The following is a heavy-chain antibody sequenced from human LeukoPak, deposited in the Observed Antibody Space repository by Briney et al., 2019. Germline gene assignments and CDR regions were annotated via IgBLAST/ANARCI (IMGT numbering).Heavy chain of an antibody. CDR2: FIPAFGAP. CDR3: ARPSYGGYDYGHYFAY. J-gene: IGHJ4*01. CDR1: GGTFSSYP. V-gene: IGHV1-69*13. D-gene: IGHD5-12*01. Sequence: SVKVSCKASGGTFSSYPISWVRQAPGQGLEWMGGFIPAFGAPNYALKFQGRATITADEFTSTVYMELSSLRFEDTAVYYCARPSYGGYDYGHYFAYWGQGTLVTVSS.